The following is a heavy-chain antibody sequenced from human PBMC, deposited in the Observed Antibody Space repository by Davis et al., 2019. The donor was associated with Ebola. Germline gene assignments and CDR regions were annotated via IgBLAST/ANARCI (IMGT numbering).Heavy chain of an antibody. CDR1: GGSISSSNW. D-gene: IGHD6-13*01. CDR2: IYHSGST. V-gene: IGHV4-4*02. Sequence: SETLSLTCAVSGGSISSSNWWSWVRQPPGKGLEWIGEIYHSGSTNYNPSLKSRVTISVDKSKNQFSLKLSSVTAADTAVYYCARGGMGSSWYPALDYWGQGTLVTVSS. J-gene: IGHJ4*02. CDR3: ARGGMGSSWYPALDY.